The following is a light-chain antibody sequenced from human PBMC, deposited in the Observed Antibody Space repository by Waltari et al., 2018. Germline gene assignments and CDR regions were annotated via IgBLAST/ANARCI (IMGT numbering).Light chain of an antibody. CDR3: QVWDNGSDRSV. Sequence: SYVLTQPPSVSVAPGETATITCRGSNLGIKDMHWYQQKPGLAPPLVVFDGSAGRTGRPGSAPLVFALQLTDRRQGVPEGCCGANAGNTATPVISRVEAGDEADYYCQVWDNGSDRSVFGGGTKLTVL. V-gene: IGLV3-21*02. CDR2: DGS. CDR1: NLGIKD. J-gene: IGLJ3*02.